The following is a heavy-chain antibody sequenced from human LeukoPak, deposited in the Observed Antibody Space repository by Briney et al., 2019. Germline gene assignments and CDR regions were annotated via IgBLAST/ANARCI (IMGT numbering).Heavy chain of an antibody. Sequence: GGSLRLSCAASGFTFSSYWMHWVRQAPGKGLVWVSRINGDGSTTTYADSVTGRFTISRDNAKNTQYLQMNRLGAEDTAVYYCARESIGAWYFDLWGRGTLVTVSS. CDR3: ARESIGAWYFDL. CDR1: GFTFSSYW. D-gene: IGHD3-16*01. J-gene: IGHJ2*01. V-gene: IGHV3-74*01. CDR2: INGDGSTT.